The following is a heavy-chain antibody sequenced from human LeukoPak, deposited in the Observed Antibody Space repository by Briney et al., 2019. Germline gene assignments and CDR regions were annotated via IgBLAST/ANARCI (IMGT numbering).Heavy chain of an antibody. J-gene: IGHJ4*02. Sequence: GGSLRLSCAASGFTFSDYYMSWIRQAPGKGLEWVSYISSSSSYTNYADSVKGRFTISRDNAKNSLYLQMNSLGAEDTAVYYCARGRVGYSGYDVDYWGQGTLVTVSS. CDR1: GFTFSDYY. V-gene: IGHV3-11*06. D-gene: IGHD5-12*01. CDR3: ARGRVGYSGYDVDY. CDR2: ISSSSSYT.